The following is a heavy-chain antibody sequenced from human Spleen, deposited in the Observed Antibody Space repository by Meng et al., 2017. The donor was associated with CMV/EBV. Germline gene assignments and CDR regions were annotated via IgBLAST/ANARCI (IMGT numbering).Heavy chain of an antibody. J-gene: IGHJ4*02. Sequence: LKISCAASGFTFSSYAMSWVRQAPGKGLEWVSAISGSGGNKQYADSVKGRVTISRDIPKNTLFLQMNSLRAEDTAVYYCAKEVVPAAMGYYFDQWGQGTLVTVSS. D-gene: IGHD2-2*01. CDR2: ISGSGGNK. CDR1: GFTFSSYA. V-gene: IGHV3-23*01. CDR3: AKEVVPAAMGYYFDQ.